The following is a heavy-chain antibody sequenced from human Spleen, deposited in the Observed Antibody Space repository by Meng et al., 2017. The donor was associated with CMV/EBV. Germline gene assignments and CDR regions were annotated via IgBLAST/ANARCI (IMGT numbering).Heavy chain of an antibody. CDR1: EVSFRGYD. Sequence: ESLKISCVDSEVSFRGYDMNWVRQAPGKGLEWIGYIYYSGSTNYNPSLKSRVTISVDTSKNQFSPKLSSVTAADTAVYYCARASPTGDGDYWGQGTLVTVSS. J-gene: IGHJ4*02. CDR2: IYYSGST. V-gene: IGHV4-59*01. CDR3: ARASPTGDGDY.